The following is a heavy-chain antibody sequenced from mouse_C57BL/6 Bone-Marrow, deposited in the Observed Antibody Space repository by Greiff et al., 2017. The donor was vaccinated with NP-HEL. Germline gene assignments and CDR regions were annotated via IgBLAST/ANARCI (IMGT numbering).Heavy chain of an antibody. D-gene: IGHD1-1*01. Sequence: VKLLESGAELARPGASVKMSCKASGYTFTSYTMHWVKQRPGQGLEWIGYINPSSGYTKYNQKFKDKATLTVDKSSSTAYMQLSSLTSEDSAVYYCARSFIATVGKTFAYWGQGTLVTVSA. J-gene: IGHJ3*01. V-gene: IGHV1-4*01. CDR1: GYTFTSYT. CDR2: INPSSGYT. CDR3: ARSFIATVGKTFAY.